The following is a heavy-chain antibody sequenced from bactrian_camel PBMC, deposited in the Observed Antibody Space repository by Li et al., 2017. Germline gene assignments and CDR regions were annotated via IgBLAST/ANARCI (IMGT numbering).Heavy chain of an antibody. Sequence: HVQLVESGGGSVQAGRSLRLSCAASGYSINSYCMAWFRQAPGKEREGVASIDSDGSTKYADSVKGRFIISKDNAKNMVYLQMTGLKPEDSATYYCAAEERVGYGGTWSCAYYRYIAPQGQGTQVTV. V-gene: IGHV3S53*01. CDR1: GYSINSYC. D-gene: IGHD6*01. J-gene: IGHJ4*01. CDR2: IDSDGST.